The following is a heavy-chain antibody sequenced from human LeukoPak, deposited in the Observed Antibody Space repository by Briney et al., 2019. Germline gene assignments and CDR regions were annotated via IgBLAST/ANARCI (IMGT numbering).Heavy chain of an antibody. J-gene: IGHJ5*02. CDR3: ASAGHLIAAAAFDP. Sequence: PSETLSLTSAHYGGSLSGYYWSWIRQPPGKGLECVGEINHSGSTNYNPSLKSRVIISVDTSKNQFSLKLSSVTAAGTAVYYCASAGHLIAAAAFDPWGQGTLVTVSS. CDR1: GGSLSGYY. V-gene: IGHV4-34*01. CDR2: INHSGST. D-gene: IGHD6-13*01.